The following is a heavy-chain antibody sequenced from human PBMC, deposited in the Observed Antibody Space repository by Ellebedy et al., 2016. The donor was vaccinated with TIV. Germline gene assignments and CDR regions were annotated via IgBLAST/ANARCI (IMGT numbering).Heavy chain of an antibody. CDR1: GGSFSGYY. V-gene: IGHV4-34*01. J-gene: IGHJ6*02. CDR2: INHSGST. D-gene: IGHD2-2*01. CDR3: ARGGDIVVVPAASEYYYYGMDV. Sequence: SETLSLTCAVYGGSFSGYYWSWIRQPPGKGLEWIGEINHSGSTNYNPSLKSRVTVSVDTSKNQFSLKLSSVTAADTAVYYCARGGDIVVVPAASEYYYYGMDVWGQGTTVTVSS.